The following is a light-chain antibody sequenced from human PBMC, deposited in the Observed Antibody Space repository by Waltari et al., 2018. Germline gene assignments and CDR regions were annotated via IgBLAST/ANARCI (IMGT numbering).Light chain of an antibody. V-gene: IGKV1-NL1*01. CDR1: QGISTC. CDR2: SAS. J-gene: IGKJ2*01. Sequence: DIQMTQSPSSLSASVGDRVTITCRARQGISTCVAWYQQKPGKAPKLLLSSASTLETGVPSRFSGSGSGTDYTLTISSLQPEDFATYHCQQYYSTPYTFGQGTKLEI. CDR3: QQYYSTPYT.